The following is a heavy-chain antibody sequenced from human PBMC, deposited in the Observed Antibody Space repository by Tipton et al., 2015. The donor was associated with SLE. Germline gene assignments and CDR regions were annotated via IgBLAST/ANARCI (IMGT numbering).Heavy chain of an antibody. CDR2: INHSGST. Sequence: LRLSCAVYGGSFSDYYWSWIRQPPGKGLEWIGEINHSGSTNYNPSLKSRVTISVDTSKNQFSLKLSSVTAADTAVYYCARGWDYDSWSGYADYWGQGTLVTVSS. J-gene: IGHJ4*02. D-gene: IGHD3-3*01. CDR3: ARGWDYDSWSGYADY. V-gene: IGHV4-34*01. CDR1: GGSFSDYY.